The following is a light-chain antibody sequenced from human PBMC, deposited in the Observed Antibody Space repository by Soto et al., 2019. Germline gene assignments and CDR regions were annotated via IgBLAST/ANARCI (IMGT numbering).Light chain of an antibody. V-gene: IGKV3-11*01. CDR2: DAS. CDR3: QQRSNWPGLT. J-gene: IGKJ4*01. Sequence: EIVLTQSPATLSLSPGERATLSCMASQSVSSYLAWYQQKPGQAPRLLIYDASNRATGIPARFSGSGSGTDFTLTISSLEPEDFAVYYCQQRSNWPGLTFGGGTKVDIK. CDR1: QSVSSY.